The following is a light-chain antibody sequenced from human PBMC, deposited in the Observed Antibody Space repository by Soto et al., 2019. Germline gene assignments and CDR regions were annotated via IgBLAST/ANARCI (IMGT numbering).Light chain of an antibody. J-gene: IGKJ2*03. Sequence: DTVMTQSPGSLAVSLGERATINCKSSQSVLYSSNNKNYVAWYQQKPGQPPKLLIYWAATRESGIPDRFSVSGSGTDFTLTISSLQAEDVAVYYCQQYYSAPYSFGQGTKLEIK. V-gene: IGKV4-1*01. CDR3: QQYYSAPYS. CDR2: WAA. CDR1: QSVLYSSNNKNY.